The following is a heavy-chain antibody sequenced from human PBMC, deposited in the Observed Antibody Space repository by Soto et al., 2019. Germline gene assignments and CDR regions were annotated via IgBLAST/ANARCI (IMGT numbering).Heavy chain of an antibody. J-gene: IGHJ6*02. CDR1: GFTFSNYG. V-gene: IGHV3-30*18. D-gene: IGHD4-4*01. Sequence: QVQLVESGGGVVQPGRSLRLSCAASGFTFSNYGIHWVRQAPGKGLVWVTVISYDGSHKYYADSVQGRSTISRDNSKNSVELEMNSLRDEDTAVYYCAKSRGDHSNYSLGIDVWGQGTTVTVSS. CDR3: AKSRGDHSNYSLGIDV. CDR2: ISYDGSHK.